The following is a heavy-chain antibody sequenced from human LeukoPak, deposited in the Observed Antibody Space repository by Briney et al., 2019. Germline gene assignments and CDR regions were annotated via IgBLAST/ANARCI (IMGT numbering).Heavy chain of an antibody. Sequence: PGGSLRLSCAASGFTFSIYGMHWVRQAPGKGLEWVAFIRYDGSNKYYADSVKGRFTISRDNSKNTLYLQMNSLRAEDTAVYYCAKGYSGYVGDYFDYWGQGTLVTVSS. CDR2: IRYDGSNK. D-gene: IGHD5-12*01. J-gene: IGHJ4*02. CDR3: AKGYSGYVGDYFDY. V-gene: IGHV3-30*02. CDR1: GFTFSIYG.